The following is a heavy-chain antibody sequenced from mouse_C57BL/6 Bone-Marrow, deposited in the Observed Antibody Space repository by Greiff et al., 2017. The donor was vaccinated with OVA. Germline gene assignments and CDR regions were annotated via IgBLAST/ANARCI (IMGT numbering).Heavy chain of an antibody. J-gene: IGHJ1*03. V-gene: IGHV2-2*01. CDR1: GFSLTSYG. CDR3: ARKGIYYYGSSYEKTGYFDV. Sequence: VQLQESGPGLVQPSQSLSITCTVSGFSLTSYGVHWVRQSPGKGLEWLGVIWSGGSTDYNAAFISRLSISKDNSKSQVFFKMNSLQADDTAIYYCARKGIYYYGSSYEKTGYFDVWGTGTTVTVSS. D-gene: IGHD1-1*01. CDR2: IWSGGST.